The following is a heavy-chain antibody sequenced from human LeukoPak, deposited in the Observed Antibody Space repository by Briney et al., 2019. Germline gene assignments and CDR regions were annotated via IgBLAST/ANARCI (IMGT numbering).Heavy chain of an antibody. D-gene: IGHD3-22*01. Sequence: TPGGSLRLSCAASGFTFSSYSMNWVRQAPGKGLEWVSSISSSSSYIYYADSVKGRFTISRDNAKNSLYLQMNSLRAEDTAVYYCARDRDYEYAFDIWGQGTMVTVSS. V-gene: IGHV3-21*01. CDR2: ISSSSSYI. CDR3: ARDRDYEYAFDI. CDR1: GFTFSSYS. J-gene: IGHJ3*02.